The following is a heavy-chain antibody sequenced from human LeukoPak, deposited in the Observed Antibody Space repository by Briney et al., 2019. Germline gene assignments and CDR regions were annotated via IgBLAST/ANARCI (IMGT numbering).Heavy chain of an antibody. Sequence: GGSLRLSCAASGFTFSSYAMHWVRQAPGKGLEWVAAISYDGSNKYYADSVKGRFTISRDNSKNTLYLQMNSLRAEDTAVYYCARAGCSGGSCLFDYWGQGTLVTVSS. D-gene: IGHD2-15*01. CDR1: GFTFSSYA. J-gene: IGHJ4*02. V-gene: IGHV3-30*04. CDR2: ISYDGSNK. CDR3: ARAGCSGGSCLFDY.